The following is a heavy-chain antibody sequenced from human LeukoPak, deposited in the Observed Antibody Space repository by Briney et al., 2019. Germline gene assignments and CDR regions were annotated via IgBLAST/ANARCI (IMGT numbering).Heavy chain of an antibody. D-gene: IGHD2-2*01. CDR2: IYNGGGT. Sequence: GGSLRLSCAASGFTVGWNYMSWVRQAPGKGLEWVSVIYNGGGTYYADSVRGRFTISRDNSKNTVFLQMNSLRAEDTAVYYCARGRYCSSTSCYPHFDYWGQGTLVTVSS. CDR3: ARGRYCSSTSCYPHFDY. V-gene: IGHV3-53*01. CDR1: GFTVGWNY. J-gene: IGHJ4*02.